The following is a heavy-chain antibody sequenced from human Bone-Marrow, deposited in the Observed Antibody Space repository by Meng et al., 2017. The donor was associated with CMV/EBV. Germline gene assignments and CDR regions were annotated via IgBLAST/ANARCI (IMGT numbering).Heavy chain of an antibody. CDR2: ISSSSSYI. J-gene: IGHJ4*02. V-gene: IGHV3-21*01. CDR1: GFTFSTNM. CDR3: ARDTGVAAAVDY. Sequence: CAASGFTFSTNMINWVRQAPGKGLEWVSSISSSSSYIYYADSVKGRFTISRDNSKKSVFLQMKSLRAEDTALYYCARDTGVAAAVDYWGQGTLVTVSS. D-gene: IGHD6-13*01.